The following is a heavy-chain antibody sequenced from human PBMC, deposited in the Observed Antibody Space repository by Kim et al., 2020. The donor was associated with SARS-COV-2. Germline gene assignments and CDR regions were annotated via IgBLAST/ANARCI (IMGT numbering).Heavy chain of an antibody. Sequence: GESLKISCKGSGYSFTSYWIGWVRQMPGKGLEWMGIIYPGDSDTRYSPSFQGQVTISADKSISTAYLQWSSLKASDPAMYYCARLVTGNDCSSTSCYTVGGWVDYWGQGTLVTVSS. D-gene: IGHD2-2*02. CDR3: ARLVTGNDCSSTSCYTVGGWVDY. J-gene: IGHJ4*02. V-gene: IGHV5-51*01. CDR1: GYSFTSYW. CDR2: IYPGDSDT.